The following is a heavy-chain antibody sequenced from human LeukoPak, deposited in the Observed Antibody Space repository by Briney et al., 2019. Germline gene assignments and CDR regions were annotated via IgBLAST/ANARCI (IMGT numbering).Heavy chain of an antibody. CDR3: AREICSSTSCYTDY. Sequence: PSETLSLTCTVSGGSISSGGYYWSWIRQHPGKGLEWIGYIYYSGSTYYNPSLKSRVTISVDTSKNQFSLKLSSVTAADTAVYYCAREICSSTSCYTDYWGQGTLVTVSS. J-gene: IGHJ4*02. V-gene: IGHV4-31*03. CDR2: IYYSGST. CDR1: GGSISSGGYY. D-gene: IGHD2-2*02.